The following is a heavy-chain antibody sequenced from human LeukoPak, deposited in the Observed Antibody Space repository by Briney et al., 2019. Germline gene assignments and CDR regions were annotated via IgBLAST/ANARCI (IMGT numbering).Heavy chain of an antibody. V-gene: IGHV3-43D*04. CDR1: GFIFDDYA. Sequence: SGGSLRLSCAASGFIFDDYAMHWVRQAPGKGLEWVSLISWDGGSTYYADSVKGRFTISRDNSKNSLYLQMNSLRAEDTALYYCAKDHCSSTSCYADYWGQGTLVTVSS. D-gene: IGHD2-2*01. J-gene: IGHJ4*02. CDR2: ISWDGGST. CDR3: AKDHCSSTSCYADY.